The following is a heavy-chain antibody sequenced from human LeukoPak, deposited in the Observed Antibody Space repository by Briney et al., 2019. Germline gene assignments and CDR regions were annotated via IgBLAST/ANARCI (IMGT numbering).Heavy chain of an antibody. V-gene: IGHV3-74*01. D-gene: IGHD6-19*01. CDR3: AKVVAGSRNAFDI. CDR2: VNADGSSS. Sequence: GGSLRLSCAASGFTFSSYGMSWVRQTPGKGLVWVSRVNADGSSSDYADSVKGRFTISRDNAMSTLYLQMNSLRAEDTALYYCAKVVAGSRNAFDIWGQGTMVTVSS. CDR1: GFTFSSYG. J-gene: IGHJ3*02.